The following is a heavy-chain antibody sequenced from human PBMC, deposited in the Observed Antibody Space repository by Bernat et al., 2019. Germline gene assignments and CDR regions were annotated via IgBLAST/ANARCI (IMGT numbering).Heavy chain of an antibody. CDR3: ARARGGFWSNYEVGGLDC. Sequence: EVQLVESGGGLIQPGGSLRLSCAASGFTVSTNYMSWVRQAPGKGLEWVSLIYSGGSTYYADSVKGRFTISRDNSKNTLFLQMNSPRAEDTAVYYCARARGGFWSNYEVGGLDCWGQGTLVTVSS. CDR2: IYSGGST. CDR1: GFTVSTNY. V-gene: IGHV3-53*01. J-gene: IGHJ4*02. D-gene: IGHD3-3*01.